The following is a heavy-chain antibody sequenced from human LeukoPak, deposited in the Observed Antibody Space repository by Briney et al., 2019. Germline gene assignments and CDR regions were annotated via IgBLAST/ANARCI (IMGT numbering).Heavy chain of an antibody. D-gene: IGHD5-18*01. CDR2: IIPMLGTP. J-gene: IGHJ4*02. CDR3: ARQSVDTAMATFDY. V-gene: IGHV1-69*06. CDR1: GGTFSSYD. Sequence: ASVKVSCKASGGTFSSYDISWVRQAPGQGLEWMGGIIPMLGTPNYAQKFQGRVTITADKSTSTAYMELSSLRSEDTAVYYCARQSVDTAMATFDYWGQGTLVTVSS.